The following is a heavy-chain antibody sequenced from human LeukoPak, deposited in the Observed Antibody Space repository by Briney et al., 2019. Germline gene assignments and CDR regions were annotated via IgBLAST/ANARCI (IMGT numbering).Heavy chain of an antibody. CDR1: GFTFSSYS. J-gene: IGHJ4*02. CDR2: ISSSSYI. CDR3: ARTYYYDTGLDY. Sequence: GGSLRLSCAASGFTFSSYSMNWVRQAPGKGLEWVSSISSSSYIYYADSVKGRFTISRDNAKNSLYLQMNSLRAEDTAVYYCARTYYYDTGLDYWGQGTLVTVSS. V-gene: IGHV3-21*01. D-gene: IGHD3-22*01.